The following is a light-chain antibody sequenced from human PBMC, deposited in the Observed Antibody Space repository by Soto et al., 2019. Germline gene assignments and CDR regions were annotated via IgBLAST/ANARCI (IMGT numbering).Light chain of an antibody. Sequence: DIHMTESTSTLSSSMGARVTITFRASESISNWLALNQQKPGKAPKLLIYAASTLQTGVPSRFSGSGSGTDFILTISSLKTEDFASYYCQQLNSYHELTFGGGTKVDIK. CDR2: AAS. J-gene: IGKJ4*01. CDR3: QQLNSYHELT. CDR1: ESISNW. V-gene: IGKV1-5*01.